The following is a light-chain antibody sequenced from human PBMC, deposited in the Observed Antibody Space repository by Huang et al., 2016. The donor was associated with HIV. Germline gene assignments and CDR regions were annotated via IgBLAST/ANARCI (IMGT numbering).Light chain of an antibody. V-gene: IGKV1-8*01. CDR1: QDIKNF. Sequence: IRMTQSPSSLTASTGDRVTITCRAKQDIKNFLALYQQRPGSVPKLLIYAASTLQSGVPSRFSGNGSGTDFTLTICCLHSEDVATYYCQQYDIHPLTFGPGTRVDIK. CDR2: AAS. CDR3: QQYDIHPLT. J-gene: IGKJ3*01.